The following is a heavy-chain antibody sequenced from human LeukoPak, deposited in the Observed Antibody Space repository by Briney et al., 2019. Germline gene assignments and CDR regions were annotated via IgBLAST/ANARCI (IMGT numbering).Heavy chain of an antibody. D-gene: IGHD5-18*01. V-gene: IGHV3-48*01. Sequence: GGSLRLSCVVSGFTFSTYSMNWVRQAPGKGLEWVSYISSTSGTMHYADSVKGRFTISRDSAKNSLYLQMNSLRAEDTAVYFWARELKFAMAAFDYWGQGTLVTVSS. CDR2: ISSTSGTM. J-gene: IGHJ4*02. CDR1: GFTFSTYS. CDR3: ARELKFAMAAFDY.